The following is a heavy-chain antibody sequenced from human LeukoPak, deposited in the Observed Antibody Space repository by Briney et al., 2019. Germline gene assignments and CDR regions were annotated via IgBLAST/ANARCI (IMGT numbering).Heavy chain of an antibody. CDR3: ARHGELGLRYFDL. J-gene: IGHJ2*01. D-gene: IGHD7-27*01. Sequence: PSETLSLTCTVSGYSISSGYYWGWIRQPPGKGLEWIGYIYTSGSTNYNPSLKSRVTISVDTSKNQFSLKLSSVTAADTAVYYCARHGELGLRYFDLWGRGTLVTVSS. V-gene: IGHV4-38-2*02. CDR2: IYTSGST. CDR1: GYSISSGYY.